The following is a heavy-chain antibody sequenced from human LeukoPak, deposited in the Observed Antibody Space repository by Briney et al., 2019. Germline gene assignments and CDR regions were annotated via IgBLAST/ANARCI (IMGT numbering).Heavy chain of an antibody. V-gene: IGHV3-30*03. J-gene: IGHJ4*02. CDR2: ISYDGSNK. CDR1: GFIFSSYS. D-gene: IGHD2-8*01. CDR3: ARDSSSCTNGVYLLRYFDY. Sequence: GGSLRLSCAASGFIFSSYSMNWVRQAPGKGLEWVAVISYDGSNKYYADSVKGRFTISRDNSKNTLYLQMNSLRAEDTAVYYCARDSSSCTNGVYLLRYFDYWGQGTLVTVSS.